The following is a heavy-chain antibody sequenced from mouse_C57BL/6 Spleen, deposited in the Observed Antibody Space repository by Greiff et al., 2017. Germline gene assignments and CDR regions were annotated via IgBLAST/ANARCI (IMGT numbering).Heavy chain of an antibody. CDR3: ARAGAQATWGFDY. J-gene: IGHJ2*01. V-gene: IGHV3-6*01. CDR2: ISYDGSN. D-gene: IGHD3-2*02. CDR1: GYSITSGYY. Sequence: EVKLQESGPGLVKPSQSLSLTCSVTGYSITSGYYWNWIRQFPGNKLEWMGYISYDGSNNYNPSLKNRISITRDTSKNQFFLKLNSVTTEDTATYYCARAGAQATWGFDYWGQGTTLTVSS.